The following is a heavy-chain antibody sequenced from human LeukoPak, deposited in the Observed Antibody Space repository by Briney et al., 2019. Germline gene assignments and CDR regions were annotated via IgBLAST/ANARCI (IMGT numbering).Heavy chain of an antibody. V-gene: IGHV3-23*01. D-gene: IGHD6-6*01. CDR1: GFTFSSYA. J-gene: IGHJ4*02. CDR2: ISGSGGST. Sequence: GGSLRLSCAASGFTFSSYAMSWVRQAPGKGLEWVSAISGSGGSTYYADSVKGRFTISRDNSKNTLYLQMNSLRAEDMALYYCAKDIISSIAAPSFDYWGQGTLVTVSS. CDR3: AKDIISSIAAPSFDY.